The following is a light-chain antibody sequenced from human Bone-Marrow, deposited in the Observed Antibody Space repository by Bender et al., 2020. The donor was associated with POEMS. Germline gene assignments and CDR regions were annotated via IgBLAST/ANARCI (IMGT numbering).Light chain of an antibody. J-gene: IGLJ2*01. V-gene: IGLV3-1*01. CDR2: QDT. CDR1: KLGEEY. Sequence: SYELTQPPSVSVSPGQTATITCSGEKLGEEYACWYQQKPGQSPVVVIYQDTKRPSGIPERFSGSTLGNTASLTISGTQTMDEADYYCQSWGSNTAVFGGGTKLTVL. CDR3: QSWGSNTAV.